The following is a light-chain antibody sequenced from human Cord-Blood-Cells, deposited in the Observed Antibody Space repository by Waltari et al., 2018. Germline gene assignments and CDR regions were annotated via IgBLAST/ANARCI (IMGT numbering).Light chain of an antibody. CDR1: QRISSW. V-gene: IGKV1-5*03. Sequence: DIQMTQSPSTLSASVGDRVTITCRASQRISSWLAWYQQKPGKAPKLLIYKASSLESGVPSRFSGSGSGTEFTLTISSLQPDDFATYCQQYNSYLYTVGRGTKLEIK. J-gene: IGKJ2*01. CDR3: QQYNSYLYT. CDR2: KAS.